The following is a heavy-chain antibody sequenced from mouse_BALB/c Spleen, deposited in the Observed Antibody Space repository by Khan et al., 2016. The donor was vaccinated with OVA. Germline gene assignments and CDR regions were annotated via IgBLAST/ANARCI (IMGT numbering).Heavy chain of an antibody. Sequence: VQLVESGPGLVAPSQSLSITCTISGFSLTNYGVHWVRQPPGKGLEWLGVIWSDGSTTYNSALKSRLSISKDNSKSQVFLKMNSLQTDDTAMYYCARQPDYHYYIMDYWGQGTSGTVSS. V-gene: IGHV2-6-1*01. J-gene: IGHJ4*01. CDR1: GFSLTNYG. CDR3: ARQPDYHYYIMDY. D-gene: IGHD1-1*02. CDR2: IWSDGST.